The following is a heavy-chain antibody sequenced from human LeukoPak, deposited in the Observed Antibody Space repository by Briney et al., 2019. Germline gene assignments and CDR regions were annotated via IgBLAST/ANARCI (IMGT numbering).Heavy chain of an antibody. CDR3: SRDGGEGGNSAFDI. V-gene: IGHV3-72*01. CDR1: GFTFSDYI. J-gene: IGHJ3*02. D-gene: IGHD3-16*01. CDR2: IRRGANSYTT. Sequence: GGSLILSCSASGFTFSDYILAWVRQAPGKGLEWVGRIRRGANSYTTEYAASVKGRFTISRDDSKNSLYLHMNSLKTEDTAVYHCSRDGGEGGNSAFDIWGQGTMVTVSS.